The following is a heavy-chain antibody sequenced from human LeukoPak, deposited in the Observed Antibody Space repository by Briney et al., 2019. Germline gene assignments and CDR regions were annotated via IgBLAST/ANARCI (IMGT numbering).Heavy chain of an antibody. CDR3: AKDRVGIVVVPAAIHNWFDP. D-gene: IGHD2-2*02. J-gene: IGHJ5*02. CDR1: GFTFSSYA. Sequence: GGSLRLSCAASGFTFSSYAMSWVRQAPGKGLEWVSAISGSGGSTYYADSAKGRFTISRDNSKNTLYLQMNSLRAEDTAVYYCAKDRVGIVVVPAAIHNWFDPWGQGTLVTVSS. V-gene: IGHV3-23*01. CDR2: ISGSGGST.